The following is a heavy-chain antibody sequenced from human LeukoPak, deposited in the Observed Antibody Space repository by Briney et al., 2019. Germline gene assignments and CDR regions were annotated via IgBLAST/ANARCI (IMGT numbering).Heavy chain of an antibody. CDR3: ARGGGSGWFVDY. CDR1: GGSISSSSYY. V-gene: IGHV4-39*07. Sequence: SETLSLTCTVSGGSISSSSYYWGWIRQPPGKGLEWIGSIYYSGSTYYNPSLKSRVTISVDTSKKRFSLKMRSVTAADTAVYYCARGGGSGWFVDYWGQGILVTVSS. J-gene: IGHJ4*02. CDR2: IYYSGST. D-gene: IGHD6-19*01.